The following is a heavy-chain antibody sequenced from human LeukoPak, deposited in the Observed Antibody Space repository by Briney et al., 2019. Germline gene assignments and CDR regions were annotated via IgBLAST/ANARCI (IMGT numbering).Heavy chain of an antibody. CDR2: IIPILGIA. J-gene: IGHJ4*02. V-gene: IGHV1-69*04. CDR1: GGTFSSYT. Sequence: SVKVSRKASGGTFSSYTISWVRQAPGQGLEWMGRIIPILGIANYAQKFQGRVTITADKSTSTAYMELSSLRSEDTAVYYCARDSSNRWELPNWGQGTLVTVSS. CDR3: ARDSSNRWELPN. D-gene: IGHD1-26*01.